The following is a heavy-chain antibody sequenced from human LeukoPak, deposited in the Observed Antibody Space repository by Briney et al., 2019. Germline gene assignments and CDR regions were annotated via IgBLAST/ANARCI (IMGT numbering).Heavy chain of an antibody. D-gene: IGHD2-15*01. CDR1: GFTFSSYG. J-gene: IGHJ4*02. V-gene: IGHV3-33*01. CDR3: ARDKGPRGRGYFDY. Sequence: GGSRRLSCAASGFTFSSYGMHWVRQAPGKGLEWVAVIWYDGSNKYYADSVKGRFTISRDNSKNTLYLQMNSLRAEDTAVYYCARDKGPRGRGYFDYWGQGTLVTVSS. CDR2: IWYDGSNK.